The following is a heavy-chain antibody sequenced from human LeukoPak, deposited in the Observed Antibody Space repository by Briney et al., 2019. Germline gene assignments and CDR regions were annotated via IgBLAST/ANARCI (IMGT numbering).Heavy chain of an antibody. CDR3: AKEPPFTMVQGVMLGD. Sequence: GGSLRLSCAASGFTFSSYGMHWVRQAPAKGLEWVAVISYDGSNKYYADSVKGRFTISRDNSKNTLYLQMNSLRAEDTAVYYCAKEPPFTMVQGVMLGDWGQGTLVTVSS. CDR2: ISYDGSNK. V-gene: IGHV3-30*18. J-gene: IGHJ4*02. D-gene: IGHD3-10*01. CDR1: GFTFSSYG.